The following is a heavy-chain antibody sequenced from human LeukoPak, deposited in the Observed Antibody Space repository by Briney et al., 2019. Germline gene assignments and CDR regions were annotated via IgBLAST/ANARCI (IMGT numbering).Heavy chain of an antibody. D-gene: IGHD6-6*01. CDR3: ASQSSIAARSFDY. CDR2: IYYSGST. V-gene: IGHV4-39*01. Sequence: SETLSLTCTVSGGSISSSSYYWGWIRQPPGKGLEWIGSIYYSGSTYYNPFLKSRVTISVDTSKNQFSLKLSSVTAADTAVYYCASQSSIAARSFDYWGQGTLVTVSS. J-gene: IGHJ4*02. CDR1: GGSISSSSYY.